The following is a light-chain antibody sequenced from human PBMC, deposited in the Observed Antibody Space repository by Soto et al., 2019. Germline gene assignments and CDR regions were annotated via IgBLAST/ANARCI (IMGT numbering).Light chain of an antibody. CDR1: SSDVGGYNY. Sequence: QSALTQPRSVSGSPGQSVTISCTGTSSDVGGYNYVSWYQQHPGKAPKLMIYDVSKRPSGVPDRFSGSKSGNTASLTISGIQAEDEADYYCCSYAGSSRVFGTGTKLTVL. J-gene: IGLJ1*01. V-gene: IGLV2-11*01. CDR2: DVS. CDR3: CSYAGSSRV.